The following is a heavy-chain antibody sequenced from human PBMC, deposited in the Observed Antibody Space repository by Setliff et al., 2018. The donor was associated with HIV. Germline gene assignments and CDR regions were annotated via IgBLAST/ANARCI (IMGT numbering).Heavy chain of an antibody. Sequence: GGSLRLSCVASGFTFSSYCMDWFRQAPGKGLEWVSSISYGSTYIYQSDSVRGRFTISRDNAKNSLYLQMSSLRAEDTAVYYCARVSGATRDYYYYYMDVWGKGTTVTVSS. CDR1: GFTFSSYC. CDR3: ARVSGATRDYYYYYMDV. V-gene: IGHV3-21*01. J-gene: IGHJ6*03. D-gene: IGHD1-26*01. CDR2: ISYGSTYI.